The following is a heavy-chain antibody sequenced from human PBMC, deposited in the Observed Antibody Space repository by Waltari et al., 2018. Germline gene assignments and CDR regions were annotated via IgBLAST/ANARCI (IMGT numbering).Heavy chain of an antibody. V-gene: IGHV4-61*02. D-gene: IGHD1-26*01. CDR3: ARDLSGSYYGYAFDI. CDR2: IYTSGST. CDR1: GGSISSGSYY. J-gene: IGHJ3*02. Sequence: QVQLQESGPGLVKPSQTLSLTCTVSGGSISSGSYYWSWIRQPAGKGLEWIGRIYTSGSTNYNPSLKSRVTISVDTSKNQFSLKLSSVTAADTAVYYCARDLSGSYYGYAFDIWGQGTMVTVSS.